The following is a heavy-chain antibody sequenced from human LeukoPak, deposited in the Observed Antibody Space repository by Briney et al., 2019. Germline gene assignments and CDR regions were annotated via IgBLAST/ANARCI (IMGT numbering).Heavy chain of an antibody. D-gene: IGHD3-10*01. Sequence: PGGSLRLSCAGSGFTFSSHWMGWVRQAPGKGLEWVSYISSSGSTIYYADSVKGRFTISRDSAKNSLYLQMNSLRAEDTAVYYCARPLWFGDTGDYWGQGTLVTVSS. CDR1: GFTFSSHW. J-gene: IGHJ4*02. CDR3: ARPLWFGDTGDY. V-gene: IGHV3-48*04. CDR2: ISSSGSTI.